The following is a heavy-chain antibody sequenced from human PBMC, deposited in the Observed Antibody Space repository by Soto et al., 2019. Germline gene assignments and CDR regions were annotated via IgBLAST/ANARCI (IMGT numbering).Heavy chain of an antibody. D-gene: IGHD3-3*01. CDR3: AKGYYDFWSGHLMNTPTLSYYYYMDV. Sequence: PGGSLRLSCAASGFTFSSYGMHWVRQAPGKGLEWVAVISYDGSNKYYADSVKGRFTISRDNSKNTLYLQMNSLRAEDTAVYYCAKGYYDFWSGHLMNTPTLSYYYYMDVWGKGTTVTVSS. V-gene: IGHV3-30*18. CDR2: ISYDGSNK. CDR1: GFTFSSYG. J-gene: IGHJ6*03.